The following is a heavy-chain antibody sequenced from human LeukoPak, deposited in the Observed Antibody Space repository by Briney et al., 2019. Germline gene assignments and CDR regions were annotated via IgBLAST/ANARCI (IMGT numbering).Heavy chain of an antibody. D-gene: IGHD6-19*01. CDR3: AKGAQWLVQGGEFDY. V-gene: IGHV3-23*01. J-gene: IGHJ4*02. CDR1: GFTFSSYA. CDR2: ISGSGGST. Sequence: GGSLRLSCAASGFTFSSYAMSWVRQTPGKGLEWVSGISGSGGSTYYADSVKGRFTISRDNSKNTLYLQMNSLRAEDTAVYYCAKGAQWLVQGGEFDYWGQGTLVTVSS.